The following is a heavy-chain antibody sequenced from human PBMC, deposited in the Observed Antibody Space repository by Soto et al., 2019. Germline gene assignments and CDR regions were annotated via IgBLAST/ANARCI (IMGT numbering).Heavy chain of an antibody. D-gene: IGHD3-22*01. J-gene: IGHJ4*02. Sequence: EVQLVESGGGLVQPGGSLRLSCAASGFTFSRYWMHWVRQVPGKGLVWVSRVNSDRSTTSNADSVKGRFTIFRDNAKNTLYLQMNSLRVEDTAVYYCARGSYDSRGGYYFDYWGLGTLVTVSS. CDR1: GFTFSRYW. CDR3: ARGSYDSRGGYYFDY. V-gene: IGHV3-74*01. CDR2: VNSDRSTT.